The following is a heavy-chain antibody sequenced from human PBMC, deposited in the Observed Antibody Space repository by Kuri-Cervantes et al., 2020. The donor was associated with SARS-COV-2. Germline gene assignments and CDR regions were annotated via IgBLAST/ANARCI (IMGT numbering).Heavy chain of an antibody. V-gene: IGHV1-46*01. Sequence: ASVKVSCKASGYTFTGYYMHWVRQAPGQGLEWMGIINPSGGSTNYAQKFQGRVTMTRDTSTSTAYMELSSLRSEDTAVYYCARVTGVLGGGAFDIWGQGTMVTVSS. J-gene: IGHJ3*02. CDR1: GYTFTGYY. D-gene: IGHD2-8*02. CDR2: INPSGGST. CDR3: ARVTGVLGGGAFDI.